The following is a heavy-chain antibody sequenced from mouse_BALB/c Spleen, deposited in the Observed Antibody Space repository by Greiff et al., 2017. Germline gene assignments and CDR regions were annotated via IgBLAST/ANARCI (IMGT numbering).Heavy chain of an antibody. Sequence: EVQLVESGGDLVKPGGSLKLSCAASGFTFSSYGMSWVRQTPDKRLEWVATISSGGSYTYYPDSVKGRFTISRDNAKNTLYLQMSSLKSEDTAMYYCARQEGLTTVDYWGQGTTLTVSS. CDR1: GFTFSSYG. CDR2: ISSGGSYT. D-gene: IGHD1-1*01. J-gene: IGHJ2*01. V-gene: IGHV5-6*01. CDR3: ARQEGLTTVDY.